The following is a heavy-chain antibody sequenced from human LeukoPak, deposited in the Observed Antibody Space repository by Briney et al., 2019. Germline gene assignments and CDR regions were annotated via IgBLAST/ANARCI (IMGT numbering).Heavy chain of an antibody. CDR3: ASLAVAGTPFDY. CDR2: IKQDGSEK. V-gene: IGHV3-7*01. CDR1: GFTFSSYW. Sequence: PGGSLRLSCAASGFTFSSYWMSWVRQAPGKGLEWVANIKQDGSEKYHVDSVKGRFTISRDNAKNSLYLQMNSLRAEDTAVYYCASLAVAGTPFDYWGQGTLVTVSS. J-gene: IGHJ4*02. D-gene: IGHD6-19*01.